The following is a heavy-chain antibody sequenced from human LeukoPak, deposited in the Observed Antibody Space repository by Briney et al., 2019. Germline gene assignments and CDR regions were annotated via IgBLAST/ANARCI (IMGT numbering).Heavy chain of an antibody. Sequence: PGGSLRLSCAASGFTFNNYAMSWVRQVPGKGPEWVANIKPDGSEKYYVDSVKGRFTVSRDNAKNSLYLQMNSLRAEDSAVYFCARSTVAAAGDDWGQGTLVTVSS. D-gene: IGHD6-13*01. J-gene: IGHJ4*02. CDR3: ARSTVAAAGDD. CDR2: IKPDGSEK. CDR1: GFTFNNYA. V-gene: IGHV3-7*01.